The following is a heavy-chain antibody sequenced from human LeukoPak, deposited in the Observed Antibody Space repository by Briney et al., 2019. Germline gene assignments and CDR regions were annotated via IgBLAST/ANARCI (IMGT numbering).Heavy chain of an antibody. CDR1: GYTFTSYG. CDR3: ARTNLAHYDFWSGSNWFDP. Sequence: ASVKVSCKASGYTFTSYGISWVRQAPGQGLEWMGWISAYNGNTNYAQKLQGRVTMTTDTSTSTAYMELRSLRSDDTAVYYCARTNLAHYDFWSGSNWFDPWGQGTLVTVSS. J-gene: IGHJ5*02. D-gene: IGHD3-3*01. V-gene: IGHV1-18*01. CDR2: ISAYNGNT.